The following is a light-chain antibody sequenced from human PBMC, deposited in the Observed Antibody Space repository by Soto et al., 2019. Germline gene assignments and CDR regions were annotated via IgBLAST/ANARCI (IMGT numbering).Light chain of an antibody. J-gene: IGLJ3*02. CDR1: STDVGAYHL. CDR2: ETT. CDR3: SSYTGSYTLM. V-gene: IGLV2-23*01. Sequence: QSVLTQPASVSWSPGQSITISCTGSSTDVGAYHLVSWYQHLPGKVPQLIIYETTKRPSRVSNRFSGSKSGNTASLTISGLLAEDEADYYCSSYTGSYTLMFGGGTKVTVL.